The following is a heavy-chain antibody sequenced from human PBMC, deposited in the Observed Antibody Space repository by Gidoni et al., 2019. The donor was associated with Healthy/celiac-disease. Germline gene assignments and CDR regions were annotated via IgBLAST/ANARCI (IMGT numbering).Heavy chain of an antibody. J-gene: IGHJ6*02. CDR2: IRSKANRYAT. CDR3: TRRQDYGDYDRGDYYGMDV. Sequence: EVQLVESGGGLVQPGGSLKLPCAASGFTFRGSAMPWVRQASGKGLEWVGRIRSKANRYATAYAASVKGRFTISRDDSKNTAYLQMNSLKTEDTAVYYCTRRQDYGDYDRGDYYGMDVWGQGTTVTVSS. CDR1: GFTFRGSA. V-gene: IGHV3-73*02. D-gene: IGHD4-17*01.